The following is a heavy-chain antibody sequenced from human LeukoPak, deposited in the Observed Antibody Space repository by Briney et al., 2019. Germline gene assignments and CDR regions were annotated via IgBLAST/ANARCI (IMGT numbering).Heavy chain of an antibody. D-gene: IGHD5-18*01. CDR3: ARDPGGGYSYGWAIDYYYYMDV. CDR2: IKQDGSEK. Sequence: PGGSLRLSCAASGFTFSSYWTSWVRQAPGKGLEWVANIKQDGSEKYYVDSVKGRFTISRDNAKNSLYLQMNSLRAEDTAVYYCARDPGGGYSYGWAIDYYYYMDVWGKGTTVTVSS. J-gene: IGHJ6*03. CDR1: GFTFSSYW. V-gene: IGHV3-7*01.